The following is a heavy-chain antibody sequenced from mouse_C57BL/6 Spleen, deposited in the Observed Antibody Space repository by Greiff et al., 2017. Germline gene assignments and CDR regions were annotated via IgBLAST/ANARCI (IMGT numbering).Heavy chain of an antibody. CDR1: GYTFTDYY. CDR3: ARAGSPAYYFDY. V-gene: IGHV1-76*01. J-gene: IGHJ2*01. CDR2: IYPGSGNT. Sequence: VKLMESGAELVRPGASVKLSCKASGYTFTDYYINWVKQRPGQGLEWIARIYPGSGNTYYNEKFKGKATLTAEKSSSTAYMQLSSLTSEDSAVYFCARAGSPAYYFDYWGQGTTLTVSS.